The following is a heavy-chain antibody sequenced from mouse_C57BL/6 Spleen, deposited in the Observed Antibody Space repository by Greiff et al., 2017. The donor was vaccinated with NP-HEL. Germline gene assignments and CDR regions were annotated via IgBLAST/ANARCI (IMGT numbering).Heavy chain of an antibody. CDR3: AREGENAMDY. J-gene: IGHJ4*01. CDR1: GYAFTNYL. Sequence: VKLQQSGAELVRPGTSVKVSCKASGYAFTNYLIEWVKQRPGQGLEWIGVINPGSGGTNYNEKFKGKATLTADKSSSTAYMQLSSLTSEDSAVYFCAREGENAMDYWGQGTSVTVSS. CDR2: INPGSGGT. V-gene: IGHV1-54*01.